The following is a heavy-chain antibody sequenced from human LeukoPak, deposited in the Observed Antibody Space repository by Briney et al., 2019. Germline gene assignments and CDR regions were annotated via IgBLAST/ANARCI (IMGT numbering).Heavy chain of an antibody. D-gene: IGHD3-9*01. Sequence: PGGSLRLSCTVSGFTLSSYEMSWIRQAPGKGLEWVSSIEYSESSAYYADSVKGRFTISRDSSKNTLYLQMNSLRAEDTAVYYCAKDGLTGYYTAWFDSWGPGSQVTVSS. CDR1: GFTLSSYE. V-gene: IGHV3-23*01. J-gene: IGHJ5*01. CDR2: IEYSESSA. CDR3: AKDGLTGYYTAWFDS.